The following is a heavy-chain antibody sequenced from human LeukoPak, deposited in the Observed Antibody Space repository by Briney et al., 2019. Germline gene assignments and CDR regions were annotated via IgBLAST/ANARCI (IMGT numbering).Heavy chain of an antibody. Sequence: GGSLRLSCAASGFTFSSYWMHWVRQAPGKGLVWVSRINSDGSSTSYADSVKGRFTISRDNAKNTLYLQMNSLRAEDTAVYYCAREGAVTPLAYYYMDVWGKGTTVTVSS. CDR3: AREGAVTPLAYYYMDV. CDR1: GFTFSSYW. CDR2: INSDGSST. V-gene: IGHV3-74*01. D-gene: IGHD4-17*01. J-gene: IGHJ6*03.